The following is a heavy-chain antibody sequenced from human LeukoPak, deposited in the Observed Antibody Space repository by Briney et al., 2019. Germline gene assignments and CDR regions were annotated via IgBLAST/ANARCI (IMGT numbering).Heavy chain of an antibody. Sequence: SETLSLTCTVSGGSISSSSYYWGWIRQPPGKGLEWIGSIYYSGSIYYNSSLKSRVTTSVDTSKNQFSLKLSSVTAADTAVYYCARGIAASGIADDAFDIWGQGTMVTVSS. D-gene: IGHD6-13*01. CDR1: GGSISSSSYY. V-gene: IGHV4-39*07. CDR2: IYYSGSI. CDR3: ARGIAASGIADDAFDI. J-gene: IGHJ3*02.